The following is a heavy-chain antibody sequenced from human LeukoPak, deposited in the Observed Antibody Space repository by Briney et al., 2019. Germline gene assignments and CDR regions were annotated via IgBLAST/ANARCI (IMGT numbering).Heavy chain of an antibody. V-gene: IGHV3-7*03. Sequence: GGSLRLSCAASGFTFSSYWMSWARQAPGKGLEWVANINQDGSEKNYVDSVKGRFTISRDNAKNSLYLQMSNLRAEDTAVYFCARGGGLDVWGQGATVTVSS. CDR2: INQDGSEK. CDR1: GFTFSSYW. J-gene: IGHJ6*02. D-gene: IGHD3-16*01. CDR3: ARGGGLDV.